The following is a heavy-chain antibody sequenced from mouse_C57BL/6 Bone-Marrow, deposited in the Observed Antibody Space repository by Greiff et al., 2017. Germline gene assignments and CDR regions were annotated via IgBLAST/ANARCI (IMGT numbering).Heavy chain of an antibody. CDR2: IWSGGST. V-gene: IGHV2-2*01. CDR3: ARAYAYGSRGGWYFDV. J-gene: IGHJ1*03. Sequence: QVQLKQSGPGLVQPSQSLSITCTVSGFSLTSYGVHWVRQSPGKGLEWLGVIWSGGSTDYNAAFISRLSISKDNSKSQVFFKMNSLQADDTAIYYCARAYAYGSRGGWYFDVWGTGTTVTVSS. CDR1: GFSLTSYG. D-gene: IGHD1-1*01.